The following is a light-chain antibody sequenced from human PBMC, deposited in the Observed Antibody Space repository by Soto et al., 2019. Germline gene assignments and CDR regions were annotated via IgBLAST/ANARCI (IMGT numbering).Light chain of an antibody. CDR2: ECS. Sequence: QSVLTQPASVSGSPGQSITISCTGTNRDVGTYSLVSWYQQYPGKAPKLMVYECSKLPSGISNRFSGSKSGNTASLTISGLQPEEEADYYCCSYAGSSTYVFGSGTKVT. V-gene: IGLV2-23*01. CDR3: CSYAGSSTYV. J-gene: IGLJ1*01. CDR1: NRDVGTYSL.